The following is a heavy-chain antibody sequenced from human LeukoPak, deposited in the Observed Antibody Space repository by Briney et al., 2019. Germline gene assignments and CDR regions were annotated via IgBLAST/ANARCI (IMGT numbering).Heavy chain of an antibody. D-gene: IGHD3-10*01. J-gene: IGHJ6*03. CDR3: ARVHYGSGSQYYYYYMDV. V-gene: IGHV1-24*01. Sequence: ASVKVSCKVSGYTLTELSVHWVRQAPGKGLEWMGNFDPKDGDTIYAQRFQGRVTMTEDTSTHTAYMGLSSLRSEDTAVYYCARVHYGSGSQYYYYYMDVWGKGTTVTISS. CDR2: FDPKDGDT. CDR1: GYTLTELS.